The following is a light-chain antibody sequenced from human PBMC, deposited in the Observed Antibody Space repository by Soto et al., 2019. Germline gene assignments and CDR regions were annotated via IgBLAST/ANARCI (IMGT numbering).Light chain of an antibody. CDR2: GAS. J-gene: IGKJ1*01. Sequence: EIGMPQSPATLSVSPGEIATLSCRASQRVRSNLAWYQQKPGQAPRLLIYGASTRATGIPARFRGSGSGTEFNLANSSLQSEDFAVYYCQQYNNWPRWTFGKGNKVEIE. CDR1: QRVRSN. CDR3: QQYNNWPRWT. V-gene: IGKV3-15*01.